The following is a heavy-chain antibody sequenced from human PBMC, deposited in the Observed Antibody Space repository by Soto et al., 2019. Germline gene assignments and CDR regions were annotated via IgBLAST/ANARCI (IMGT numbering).Heavy chain of an antibody. CDR3: ARSEATVLDY. Sequence: SETLSLTCAVSGGSISSGGYPWNWVRQSPGKGLEWIGEAHHSGRTNYNPSPKSRVTISVDKSKNHFSLKLSSVTAADTAVYYCARSEATVLDYWGQGTLVTVSS. CDR1: GGSISSGGYP. CDR2: AHHSGRT. V-gene: IGHV4-4*02. J-gene: IGHJ4*02. D-gene: IGHD4-17*01.